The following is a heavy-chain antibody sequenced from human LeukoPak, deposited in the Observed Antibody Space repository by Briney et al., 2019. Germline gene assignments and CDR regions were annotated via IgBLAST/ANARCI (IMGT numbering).Heavy chain of an antibody. Sequence: PSETLSLTCTVSGGSISSYYWSWIQQPPGKGLEWIGYIYYSGSTNYNPSLKSRVTISVDTSKNQFSLKLSSVTAADTAVYYCASSPGYCSGGSCYPWGFDYWGQGTLVTVSS. V-gene: IGHV4-59*01. CDR3: ASSPGYCSGGSCYPWGFDY. J-gene: IGHJ4*02. CDR1: GGSISSYY. CDR2: IYYSGST. D-gene: IGHD2-15*01.